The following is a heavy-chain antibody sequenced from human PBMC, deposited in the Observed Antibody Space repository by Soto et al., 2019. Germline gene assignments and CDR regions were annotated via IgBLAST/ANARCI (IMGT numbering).Heavy chain of an antibody. CDR3: ARAGGTQLFDH. Sequence: ASVKVSCKASGYTFTSHGISWVRQAPGQGLEWMGWVSAYNGNTHYARNVQGRVAMTTDRSTTTAYMELRSLRSEDTAVYYCARAGGTQLFDHWGQGTLVTVSS. J-gene: IGHJ4*02. D-gene: IGHD1-1*01. V-gene: IGHV1-18*04. CDR1: GYTFTSHG. CDR2: VSAYNGNT.